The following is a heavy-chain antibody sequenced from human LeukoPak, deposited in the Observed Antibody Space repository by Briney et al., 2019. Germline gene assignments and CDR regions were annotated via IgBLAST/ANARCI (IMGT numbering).Heavy chain of an antibody. V-gene: IGHV3-7*01. CDR2: IKEDGGEK. Sequence: GGSLRLSCAASGFTFSSYGMSWVRQAPGKGLEWVANIKEDGGEKYDVDSVKGRFTISRDNAKNSLYLQMNSLRAEDTAMYYCTRRAVAGSNDYWGQGTLVTVSS. D-gene: IGHD6-19*01. CDR1: GFTFSSYG. CDR3: TRRAVAGSNDY. J-gene: IGHJ4*02.